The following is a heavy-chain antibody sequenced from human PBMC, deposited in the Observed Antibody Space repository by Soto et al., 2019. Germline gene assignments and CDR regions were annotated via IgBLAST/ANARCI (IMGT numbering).Heavy chain of an antibody. J-gene: IGHJ5*02. CDR1: GITFSTYA. D-gene: IGHD5-12*01. Sequence: QVQLVQSGAEVKKPGASVKVSCKASGITFSTYAIHWVRQAPGQRLEWMGWINAGNGNTRYSQKFQGRVTLTRDTSASTAYMDLSSLRSEVTAIYYCARAISGYVTWGQGTLVTVSS. CDR3: ARAISGYVT. V-gene: IGHV1-3*01. CDR2: INAGNGNT.